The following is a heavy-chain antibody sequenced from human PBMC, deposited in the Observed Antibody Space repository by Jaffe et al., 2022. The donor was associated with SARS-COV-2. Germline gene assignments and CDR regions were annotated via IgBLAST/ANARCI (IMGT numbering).Heavy chain of an antibody. D-gene: IGHD3-22*01. CDR2: ISSSSSYI. CDR3: ARSTYYYDSSGSYYYGMDV. J-gene: IGHJ6*02. CDR1: GFTFSSYS. Sequence: EVQLVESGGGLVKPGGSLRLSCAASGFTFSSYSMNWVRQAPGKGLEWVSSISSSSSYIYYADSVKGRFTISRDNAKNSLYLQMNSLRAEDTAVYYCARSTYYYDSSGSYYYGMDVWGQGTTVTVSS. V-gene: IGHV3-21*01.